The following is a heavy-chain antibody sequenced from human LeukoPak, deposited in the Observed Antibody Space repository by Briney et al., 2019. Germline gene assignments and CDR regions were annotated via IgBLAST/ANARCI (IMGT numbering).Heavy chain of an antibody. J-gene: IGHJ4*02. V-gene: IGHV4-59*08. CDR1: GGSIRSYY. Sequence: SETLSLTCTVSGGSIRSYYWSWIRQPPGKGLEWVGYISDTGSTNYNPSLKSRVTMSVDTSKNQFSLKLGSVTAADTAVYYFARQRGYSYGPDYGGQGTLVTVSS. CDR3: ARQRGYSYGPDY. D-gene: IGHD5-18*01. CDR2: ISDTGST.